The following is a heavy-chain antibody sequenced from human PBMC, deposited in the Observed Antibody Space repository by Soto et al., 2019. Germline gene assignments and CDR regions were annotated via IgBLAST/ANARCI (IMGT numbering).Heavy chain of an antibody. CDR2: ISAYNGNT. CDR1: GYTFTSYG. J-gene: IGHJ3*02. D-gene: IGHD4-17*01. Sequence: GASVKVSCKASGYTFTSYGISWVGQAPGQGLEWMGWISAYNGNTNYAQKLQGRVTMTTDTSTSTAYMELRSLRSDDTAVYYCARDMTTVSTGHDAFDIWGQGTMVTVSS. V-gene: IGHV1-18*01. CDR3: ARDMTTVSTGHDAFDI.